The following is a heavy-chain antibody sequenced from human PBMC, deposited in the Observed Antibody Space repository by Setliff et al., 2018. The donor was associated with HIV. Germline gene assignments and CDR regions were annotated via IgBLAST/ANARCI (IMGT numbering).Heavy chain of an antibody. CDR1: GFTLISYH. J-gene: IGHJ4*02. V-gene: IGHV1-46*01. CDR2: ITPTDDIT. CDR3: ARFIAVAGRFDY. D-gene: IGHD6-19*01. Sequence: ASVKVSCKASGFTLISYHMHWVRQAPGRGLEWMTMITPTDDITTYAQNFQGRVTMTTDTSTSTAYMELRSLRSDDTAVYYCARFIAVAGRFDYWGQGTLVTVSS.